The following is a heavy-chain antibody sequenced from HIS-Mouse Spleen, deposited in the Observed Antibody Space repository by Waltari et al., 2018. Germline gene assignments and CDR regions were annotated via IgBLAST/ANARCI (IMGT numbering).Heavy chain of an antibody. V-gene: IGHV4-39*07. Sequence: QLQLQESGPGLVKPSETLSLTCTVSGGSISSSSYYWGWIRQPPGKGLEWIGSIYSGWVTYYNPSLRSRATISVETSTNQFSLTLSSVTAADTAVYYCAREIPYSSSWYDWYFDLWGRGTLVTVSS. D-gene: IGHD6-13*01. CDR1: GGSISSSSYY. CDR2: IYSGWVT. J-gene: IGHJ2*01. CDR3: AREIPYSSSWYDWYFDL.